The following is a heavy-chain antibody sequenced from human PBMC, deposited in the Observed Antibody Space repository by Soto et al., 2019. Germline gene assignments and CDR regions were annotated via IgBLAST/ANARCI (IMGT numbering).Heavy chain of an antibody. CDR1: GYTFTSYG. J-gene: IGHJ6*02. V-gene: IGHV1-18*04. Sequence: ASVKVSCKASGYTFTSYGISWVRQAPGQGLEWMGWISAYNGNTNYAQKLQGRVTMTTDTSTSTAYMELRSLRSDDTAVYYCARDLREWLFPLRVGYYYGMDVWGQGTTVTVSS. D-gene: IGHD3-3*01. CDR2: ISAYNGNT. CDR3: ARDLREWLFPLRVGYYYGMDV.